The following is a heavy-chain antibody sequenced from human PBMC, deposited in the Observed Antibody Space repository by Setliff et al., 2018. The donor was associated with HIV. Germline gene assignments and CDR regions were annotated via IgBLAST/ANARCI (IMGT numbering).Heavy chain of an antibody. J-gene: IGHJ6*02. CDR2: SNQSGSG. D-gene: IGHD5-12*01. V-gene: IGHV4-34*01. CDR1: GGVISSHY. CDR3: AKGRSGYDSRLYYYHHGMDV. Sequence: SETLSRTCTVSGGVISSHYWSWMRQPPGKGLEWIGESNQSGSGNYNPSLKSRVTISVDTSKNEFSLNMGSVTAADTAVYYCAKGRSGYDSRLYYYHHGMDVWGQGTTVTVSS.